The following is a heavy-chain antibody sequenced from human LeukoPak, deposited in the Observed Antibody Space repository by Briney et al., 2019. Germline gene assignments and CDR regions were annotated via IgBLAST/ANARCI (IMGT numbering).Heavy chain of an antibody. V-gene: IGHV3-30*18. CDR3: VKDRHDYSNSFDY. D-gene: IGHD4-11*01. CDR2: ISYDGSNK. J-gene: IGHJ4*02. CDR1: GFTFSTFG. Sequence: GGSLRLSCAASGFTFSTFGMHWVRQAPGKGLEWVAVISYDGSNKYYADSVKGRFTISRDNSKNTLYLQMNSLRAEDTAVFYCVKDRHDYSNSFDYWGQGTLVTVSS.